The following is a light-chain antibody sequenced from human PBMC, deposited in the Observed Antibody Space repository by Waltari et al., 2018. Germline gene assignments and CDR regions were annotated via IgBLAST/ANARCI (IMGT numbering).Light chain of an antibody. J-gene: IGLJ3*02. CDR3: SSYITTNTLEL. Sequence: QSALPQPASVSGSPGQSITISCTGTSSYVGTYNYVSWYQQHPGKAPKLLIYDVSYRPSGVSYRFSGSKSGNTASLTISGLQAEDEADYYCSSYITTNTLELFGGGTSLTVL. CDR2: DVS. V-gene: IGLV2-14*03. CDR1: SSYVGTYNY.